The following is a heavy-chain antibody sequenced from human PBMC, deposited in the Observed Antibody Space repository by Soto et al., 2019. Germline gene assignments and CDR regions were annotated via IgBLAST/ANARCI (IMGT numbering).Heavy chain of an antibody. CDR2: ISYDGSNK. D-gene: IGHD6-13*01. Sequence: QVQLVESGGGVVQPGRSLRLSCAASGFTFSSYAMHWVRQAPGKGLEWVAVISYDGSNKYYADSVKGRFTISRDNSKNPLYLQMNSLSVEDTAVYYCARAQTAACYYYYYGMHVWGQGTTVTVSS. J-gene: IGHJ6*02. CDR3: ARAQTAACYYYYYGMHV. CDR1: GFTFSSYA. V-gene: IGHV3-30-3*01.